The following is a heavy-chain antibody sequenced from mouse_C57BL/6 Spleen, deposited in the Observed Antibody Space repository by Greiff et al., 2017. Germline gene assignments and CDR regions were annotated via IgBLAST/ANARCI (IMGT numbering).Heavy chain of an antibody. CDR2: IDPEDGET. CDR3: ARRGVLRYFDY. Sequence: EVKLMESGAELVKPGASVKLSCTASGFNIKDYYMHWVKQRPEQGLEWIGRIDPEDGETKYAPKFQGKATITADTSSNTAYLQRSSLTSEDTAVYYCARRGVLRYFDYWGQGTTLTVSS. CDR1: GFNIKDYY. D-gene: IGHD1-1*01. V-gene: IGHV14-2*01. J-gene: IGHJ2*01.